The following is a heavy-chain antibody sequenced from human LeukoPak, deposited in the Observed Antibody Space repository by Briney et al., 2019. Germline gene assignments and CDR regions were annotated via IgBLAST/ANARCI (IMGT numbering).Heavy chain of an antibody. Sequence: GGSLRLSCAASGXTFSSYGVHWVRQAPGKGREWVAVIWYDGSNKYYADSVKGRFTISRDNSKNTLYLQMNSLRAEDTAVYYCARDRVGALDYWGQGTLVTVSS. CDR3: ARDRVGALDY. D-gene: IGHD1-26*01. J-gene: IGHJ4*02. CDR1: GXTFSSYG. V-gene: IGHV3-33*01. CDR2: IWYDGSNK.